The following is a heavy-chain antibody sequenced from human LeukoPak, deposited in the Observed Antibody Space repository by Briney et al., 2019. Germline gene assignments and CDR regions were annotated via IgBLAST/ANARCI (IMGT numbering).Heavy chain of an antibody. CDR1: GFTFSTYW. CDR2: IRQDGSEK. D-gene: IGHD6-19*01. Sequence: PGGSLRLSCAASGFTFSTYWMSWVRQAPGKGLEWVATIRQDGSEKHYVDSVKGRFSISRDNAKNSLYLQMNSLTVEDTAVYYCARLIAVAGNRNFDYWGQGTLVTVSS. CDR3: ARLIAVAGNRNFDY. V-gene: IGHV3-7*01. J-gene: IGHJ4*02.